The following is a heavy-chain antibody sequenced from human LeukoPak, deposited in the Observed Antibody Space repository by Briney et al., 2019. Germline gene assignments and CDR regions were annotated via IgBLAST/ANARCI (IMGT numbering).Heavy chain of an antibody. CDR1: GYSISSGYY. J-gene: IGHJ6*03. V-gene: IGHV4-38-2*02. Sequence: KPSETLSLTCTVSGYSISSGYYWGWIRQPPGKGLEWIGEIYHSGSTNYNPSLKSRVTISVDKSKNQFSLKLSSVTAADTAVFYCARIRVGADYYYYMDVWGKGTTVTVSS. CDR3: ARIRVGADYYYYMDV. CDR2: IYHSGST. D-gene: IGHD1-26*01.